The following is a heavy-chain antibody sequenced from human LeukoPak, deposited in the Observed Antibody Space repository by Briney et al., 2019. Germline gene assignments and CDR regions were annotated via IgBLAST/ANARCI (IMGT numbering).Heavy chain of an antibody. CDR1: GFTFNNYA. CDR2: ISGSGPTT. CDR3: AKDLGGGVTTPGFDY. D-gene: IGHD4-11*01. Sequence: GGSLRLSCAASGFTFNNYAMSWVRQAPGKGLEWVSVISGSGPTTYYADSVKGRFTISRDNSKNTLFLLMNGLRAEDTAVYYCAKDLGGGVTTPGFDYWGQGTLVTVSS. V-gene: IGHV3-23*01. J-gene: IGHJ4*02.